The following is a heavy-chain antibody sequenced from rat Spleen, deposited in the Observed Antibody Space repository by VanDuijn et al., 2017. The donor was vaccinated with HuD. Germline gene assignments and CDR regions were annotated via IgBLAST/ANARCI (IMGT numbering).Heavy chain of an antibody. CDR1: GFTFNNYW. CDR3: VRQGYLRDWYFDF. D-gene: IGHD2-7*01. V-gene: IGHV5-31*01. J-gene: IGHJ1*01. CDR2: ITNTGGNT. Sequence: EVQLVESGGGLVQPGRSLKLSCVASGFTFNNYWMTWIRQAPGKGLEWVASITNTGGNTYYPESVKGRFTISRDNAKSTLYLQMDSLRSEDTGTYYCVRQGYLRDWYFDFWGPGTMVAVSS.